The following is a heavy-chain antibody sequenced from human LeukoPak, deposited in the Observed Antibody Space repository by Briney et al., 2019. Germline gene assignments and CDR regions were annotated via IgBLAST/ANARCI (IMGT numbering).Heavy chain of an antibody. Sequence: ASVKVSCKASGYTFTTLDINWVRQATGQGLGWMGWINPNSGARGYAQKFQGRVTITRDTSISTAYMELSSLRSEDTAVYYCARVDGSPDYWGQGTLVTVSS. CDR2: INPNSGAR. CDR1: GYTFTTLD. CDR3: ARVDGSPDY. J-gene: IGHJ4*02. V-gene: IGHV1-8*03. D-gene: IGHD2-15*01.